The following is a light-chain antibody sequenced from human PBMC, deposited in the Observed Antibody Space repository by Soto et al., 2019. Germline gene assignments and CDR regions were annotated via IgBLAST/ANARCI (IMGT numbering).Light chain of an antibody. Sequence: EIVLTQSPATLSLSPGERATLSCRASRSVSSHLGWYQQKRGQAPRLLIYDASNRATGIPARFSGSGSGTDFTLTISSLEPEDFAVYYCQQRSNWPRTFGQGTRLEIK. CDR2: DAS. J-gene: IGKJ5*01. CDR1: RSVSSH. V-gene: IGKV3-11*01. CDR3: QQRSNWPRT.